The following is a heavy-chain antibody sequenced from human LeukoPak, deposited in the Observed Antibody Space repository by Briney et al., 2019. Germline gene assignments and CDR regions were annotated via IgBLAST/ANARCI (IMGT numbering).Heavy chain of an antibody. V-gene: IGHV3-7*04. D-gene: IGHD1-26*01. Sequence: PGGSLRLSCAASGFTFSSYWTSWVRQAPEKGLEWVAIIKQDGGEKYYVDSVKGRFTISRDNAKNSLYLQMNSLRPEDTAVYYCAGRGAGSLYYFDHWGQGTLVTASS. CDR1: GFTFSSYW. J-gene: IGHJ4*02. CDR2: IKQDGGEK. CDR3: AGRGAGSLYYFDH.